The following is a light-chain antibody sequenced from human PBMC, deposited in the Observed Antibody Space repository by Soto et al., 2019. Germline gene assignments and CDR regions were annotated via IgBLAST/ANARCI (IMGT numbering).Light chain of an antibody. CDR2: LGS. CDR1: QSLLHRNGYNY. V-gene: IGKV2-28*01. Sequence: DIVMTQSPLSLPVTPGEPASISCRSSQSLLHRNGYNYLDWYLQKPGQSPQLLIYLGSNRASGVPDRFSGSGSGTEFTLKISRVEAEDVGVYYCMQALQTPRYTFGQGTKLEIK. CDR3: MQALQTPRYT. J-gene: IGKJ2*01.